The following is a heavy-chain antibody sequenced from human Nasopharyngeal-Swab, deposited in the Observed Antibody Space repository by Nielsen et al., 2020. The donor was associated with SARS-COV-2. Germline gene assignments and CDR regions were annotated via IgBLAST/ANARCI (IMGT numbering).Heavy chain of an antibody. CDR2: IYHSGST. D-gene: IGHD3-10*01. Sequence: SETLSLTCVVSGGSISSADYSWNWIRQSPGRGLEWIGNIYHSGSTSYNPSLKSRVTISVDRSKSHFSLKMTSVTAADTAVYFCARGKDFGEYYIDYWGQGTLVTVSS. CDR1: GGSISSADYS. CDR3: ARGKDFGEYYIDY. V-gene: IGHV4-30-2*06. J-gene: IGHJ4*02.